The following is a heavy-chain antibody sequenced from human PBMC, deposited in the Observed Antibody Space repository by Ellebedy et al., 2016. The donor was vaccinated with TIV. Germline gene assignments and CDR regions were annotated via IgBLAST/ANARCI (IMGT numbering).Heavy chain of an antibody. CDR2: IWYDGSNK. CDR1: GFTFSSYG. Sequence: GGSLRLSXAASGFTFSSYGMPWVRQAPGKGLEWVAFIWYDGSNKYYAESVKGRFTISRDNSKNTLYLQMNSLRAEDTAVYYCAKDGPDYWGQGTLVTVSS. J-gene: IGHJ4*02. V-gene: IGHV3-30*02. CDR3: AKDGPDY.